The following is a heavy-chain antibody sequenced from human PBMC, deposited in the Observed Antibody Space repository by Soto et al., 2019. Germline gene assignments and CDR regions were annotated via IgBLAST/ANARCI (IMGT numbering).Heavy chain of an antibody. V-gene: IGHV1-2*02. CDR3: TRKVAKFNFEY. CDR2: INPDSGGT. Sequence: ASVKISCKASGYMFTGYYMHWVRQAPGQGLEWMGWINPDSGGTNYQQKFQGRVTMNRDTSISTAYLELRSLRSDDTAVYYCTRKVAKFNFEYWGKGTLVTVS. CDR1: GYMFTGYY. J-gene: IGHJ4*02. D-gene: IGHD5-12*01.